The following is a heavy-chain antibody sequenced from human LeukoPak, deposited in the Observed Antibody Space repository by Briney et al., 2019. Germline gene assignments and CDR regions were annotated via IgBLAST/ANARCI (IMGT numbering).Heavy chain of an antibody. CDR1: GYTFTSYD. J-gene: IGHJ6*02. D-gene: IGHD6-19*01. Sequence: GASVKVSCKASGYTFTSYDINWVRQAPGQGLEWMGWMNPNTGNTGYAQNFQGRVTMTRNTSISTAYMELSSLRSEDTAVYYCARHGYSSGWYWGSMIVVRNMGGYYYYYGMDVWGQGTTVTVSS. CDR3: ARHGYSSGWYWGSMIVVRNMGGYYYYYGMDV. V-gene: IGHV1-8*01. CDR2: MNPNTGNT.